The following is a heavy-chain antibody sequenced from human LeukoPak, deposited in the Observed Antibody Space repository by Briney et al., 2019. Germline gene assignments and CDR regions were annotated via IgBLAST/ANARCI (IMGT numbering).Heavy chain of an antibody. CDR2: IYHSGST. Sequence: SETLSLTCTVSGGSISTYHWNWIRQPPGKGLEWIGYIYHSGSTNYNPSLQSRVTISVDTSKNQFSLNLNSVTAADTAVYYCARGGAARLHFQNWGQGTLVTVSS. J-gene: IGHJ1*01. V-gene: IGHV4-59*01. D-gene: IGHD6-6*01. CDR3: ARGGAARLHFQN. CDR1: GGSISTYH.